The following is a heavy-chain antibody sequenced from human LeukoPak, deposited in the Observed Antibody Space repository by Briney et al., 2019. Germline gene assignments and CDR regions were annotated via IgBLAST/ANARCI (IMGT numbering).Heavy chain of an antibody. Sequence: ASVKVSCKASGYTFTGYYMHWVRQAPGQGLEWMGWINPNSGGTNYAQKFQGRVTMTRDTSISTAYMELRRVTSDDTAVYYCARDRDYSTTERGFDYWGQGTLVTVSS. V-gene: IGHV1-2*02. CDR3: ARDRDYSTTERGFDY. CDR1: GYTFTGYY. CDR2: INPNSGGT. D-gene: IGHD4-11*01. J-gene: IGHJ4*02.